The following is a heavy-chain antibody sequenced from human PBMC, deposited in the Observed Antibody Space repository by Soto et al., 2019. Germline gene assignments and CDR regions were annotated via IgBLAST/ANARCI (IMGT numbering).Heavy chain of an antibody. CDR2: ISYDGSNK. D-gene: IGHD2-2*01. V-gene: IGHV3-30*03. Sequence: VQLVESGGGVVQPGRSLRLSCAASGFTFSSYGMHWVRQAPGKGLEWVAVISYDGSNKYYADSVKGRFTISRDNSKNTLYLQMNSLRAEDTAVYYCAILRGYCSSTSCHFDYWGQGTLVTVSS. CDR3: AILRGYCSSTSCHFDY. J-gene: IGHJ4*02. CDR1: GFTFSSYG.